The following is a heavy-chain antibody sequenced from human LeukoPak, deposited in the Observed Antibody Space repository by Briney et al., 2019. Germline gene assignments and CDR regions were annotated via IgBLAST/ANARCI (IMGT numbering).Heavy chain of an antibody. CDR2: INSDGSST. CDR1: GFTFSSYW. CDR3: ARIMSLTRSYWYGLDV. D-gene: IGHD4-11*01. V-gene: IGHV3-74*01. J-gene: IGHJ6*02. Sequence: GGSLRLSCAASGFTFSSYWMHWVRQAPGKGLVWVSRINSDGSSTSYADSVKGRFTISRDNSKNTMYLQMNSLRVDDTAVYYCARIMSLTRSYWYGLDVWGQGTTVTVSS.